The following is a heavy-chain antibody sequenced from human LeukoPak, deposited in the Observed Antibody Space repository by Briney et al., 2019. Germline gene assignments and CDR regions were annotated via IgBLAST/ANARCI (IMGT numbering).Heavy chain of an antibody. V-gene: IGHV3-7*01. CDR2: IKQDGSEK. J-gene: IGHJ6*03. CDR3: ARTLSPQSITIFGVVSYYYMDV. Sequence: ETLSLTCTVSGGSISSYYWNWIRQPPGKGLEWVANIKQDGSEKYYVNSVKGRFTISRDNAKNSLYLQMNSLRAEDTAVYYCARTLSPQSITIFGVVSYYYMDVWGKGTTVTVSS. D-gene: IGHD3-3*01. CDR1: GGSISSYY.